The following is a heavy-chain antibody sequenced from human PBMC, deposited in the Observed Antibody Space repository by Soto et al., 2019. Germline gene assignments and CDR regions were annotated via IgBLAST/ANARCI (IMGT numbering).Heavy chain of an antibody. CDR1: GYTFTSYG. CDR3: ARSQKLRFLEWLPTPGGMDV. D-gene: IGHD3-3*01. V-gene: IGHV1-18*01. J-gene: IGHJ6*02. Sequence: ASVKVSCKVSGYTFTSYGISWVRQAPGQGLEWMGWISAYNGNTNYAQKLQGRVTMTTDTSTSTAYMELRSLRSDDTAVYYCARSQKLRFLEWLPTPGGMDVWGQGTTVTVSS. CDR2: ISAYNGNT.